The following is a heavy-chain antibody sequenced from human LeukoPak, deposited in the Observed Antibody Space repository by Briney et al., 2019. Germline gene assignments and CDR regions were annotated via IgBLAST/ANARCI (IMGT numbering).Heavy chain of an antibody. J-gene: IGHJ5*02. CDR3: ARDAGYCSSTSCYTEGGYNWFDP. Sequence: SETLSLTCTVSGGSISSYYWSWIRQPPGKGLEWIGYIYYSGSTNYNPSLKSRVTISVDTSKNQFSLKLSSVTAADTAVYYCARDAGYCSSTSCYTEGGYNWFDPWGQGTLVTVSS. D-gene: IGHD2-2*02. CDR2: IYYSGST. CDR1: GGSISSYY. V-gene: IGHV4-59*01.